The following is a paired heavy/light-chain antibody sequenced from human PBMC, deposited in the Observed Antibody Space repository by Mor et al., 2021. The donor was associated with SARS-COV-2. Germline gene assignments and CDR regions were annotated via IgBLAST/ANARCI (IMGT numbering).Light chain of an antibody. V-gene: IGKV2-30*02. CDR2: EVS. CDR3: LQGTHWPPT. Sequence: DVVMTQSPPSLPVTLGQSASISCRSSQSLLHSNGDTYLNWFQQRPGQSPRRLIFEVSNRDSGVPDRFSGSGSGTDFTLKISRVEAEDVGVYYCLQGTHWPPTFGGGTKVEIK. J-gene: IGKJ4*01. CDR1: QSLLHSNGDTY.
Heavy chain of an antibody. CDR1: GFAFGNYW. CDR3: ARWWAASDV. J-gene: IGHJ6*04. CDR2: IKPDGSET. V-gene: IGHV3-7*03. Sequence: EVQLVESGGGLVQPGRSVRLTCAATGFAFGNYWMSWVRQAPGKRPEWVANIKPDGSETYYVESVMGRFTISRDNANNLLYLQMNSLRVDDTAVYYCARWWAASDVWGKGTTVTVSS. D-gene: IGHD2-15*01.